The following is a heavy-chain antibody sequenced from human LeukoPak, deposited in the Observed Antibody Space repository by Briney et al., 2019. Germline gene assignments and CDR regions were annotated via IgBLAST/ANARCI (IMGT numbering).Heavy chain of an antibody. CDR3: ARGGGGYSGSYYAGY. D-gene: IGHD1-26*01. V-gene: IGHV3-23*01. J-gene: IGHJ4*02. CDR2: ISGSGGST. Sequence: GGSLRLSCAASGFTFSSYVMSWVRKAPGKGLEWVSAISGSGGSTYYADSVKGRFTISRDNSKNTLYLQMNSLRAEDTAVYYCARGGGGYSGSYYAGYWGQGTLVTVSS. CDR1: GFTFSSYV.